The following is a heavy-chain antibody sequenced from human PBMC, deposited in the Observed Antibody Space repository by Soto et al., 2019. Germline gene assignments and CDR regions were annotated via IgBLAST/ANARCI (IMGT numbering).Heavy chain of an antibody. CDR1: ACLLRPGGYY. D-gene: IGHD3-10*01. J-gene: IGHJ6*02. CDR3: ASPGPMVRGVGLHYYYGMDV. V-gene: IGHV4-61*08. Sequence: TFSACLLRPGGYYLCRLLQAKTNVLEWIGNIYHSGSSNYNPSLKSRVTISVDKSKNQFSLKLSSVTAADTAVYYCASPGPMVRGVGLHYYYGMDVWGQGTTVTVS. CDR2: IYHSGSS.